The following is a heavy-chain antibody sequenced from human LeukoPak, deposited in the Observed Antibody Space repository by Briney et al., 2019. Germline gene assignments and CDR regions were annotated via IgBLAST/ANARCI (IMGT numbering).Heavy chain of an antibody. D-gene: IGHD3-10*01. V-gene: IGHV4-34*01. Sequence: SETLSLTCAVYGGSFSGYYWSWIRQPPGKGLEWIGEINHSGSTNYNPSLKSRVTISVDTSKNQFSLKLSSVTAADTAVYYCARHSGRNYYGSGSYWNVGGYFDYWGQGTLVTVSS. CDR3: ARHSGRNYYGSGSYWNVGGYFDY. CDR2: INHSGST. CDR1: GGSFSGYY. J-gene: IGHJ4*02.